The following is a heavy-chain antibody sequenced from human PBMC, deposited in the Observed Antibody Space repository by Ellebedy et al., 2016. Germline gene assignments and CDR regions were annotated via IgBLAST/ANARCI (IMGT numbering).Heavy chain of an antibody. D-gene: IGHD1-1*01. CDR1: GFTVSSND. CDR3: VTRHNGAFDI. V-gene: IGHV3-53*01. J-gene: IGHJ3*02. Sequence: GGSLRLXXAASGFTVSSNDMNWVRQAPGKGLEWVSLIYTTGATYYADSVKGRFTISRDNSKKTLFLQMTSLGADDTAVYYCVTRHNGAFDIWGQGTMVTVSS. CDR2: IYTTGAT.